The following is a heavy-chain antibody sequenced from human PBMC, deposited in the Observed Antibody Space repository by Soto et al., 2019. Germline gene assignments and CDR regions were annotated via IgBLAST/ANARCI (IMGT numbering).Heavy chain of an antibody. D-gene: IGHD2-8*01. CDR3: ATGHCTNGVCYKIAGPFDY. V-gene: IGHV3-23*01. Sequence: GGSLRLSCAASGFTFSSYAMSWVRQAPGKGLEWVSAISGSGGSTYYADSVKGRFTISRDNSKNTLYLQMNSLRAEDTAVYYCATGHCTNGVCYKIAGPFDYWGQGTLVTVSS. CDR2: ISGSGGST. J-gene: IGHJ4*02. CDR1: GFTFSSYA.